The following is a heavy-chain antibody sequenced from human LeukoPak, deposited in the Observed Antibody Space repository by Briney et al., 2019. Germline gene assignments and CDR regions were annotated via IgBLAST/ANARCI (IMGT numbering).Heavy chain of an antibody. V-gene: IGHV4-59*01. CDR3: ARGGTIRNGMDV. Sequence: KSSETLSLTCTVSGGSISTYYWSWIRQPPGKGLEWIGYIYYSGSTNYNASLKSRVTISVDTSKNRFSLKLSSVTAADTAVYYCARGGTIRNGMDVWGQGTTVTVSS. CDR1: GGSISTYY. CDR2: IYYSGST. J-gene: IGHJ6*02. D-gene: IGHD5-12*01.